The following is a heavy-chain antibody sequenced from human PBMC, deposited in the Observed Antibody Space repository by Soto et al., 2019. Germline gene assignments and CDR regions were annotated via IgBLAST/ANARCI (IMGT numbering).Heavy chain of an antibody. CDR2: IGTAGDT. CDR1: GFTFSSYD. CDR3: ARATLDPLASDI. V-gene: IGHV3-13*01. Sequence: TGGSLRLSCAASGFTFSSYDMHWVRQATGKGLEWVSAIGTAGDTYYPGSVKGRFTISRENAKNSLYLQMNSLRAGGTAVYYCARATLDPLASDIWGQGTMVTVSS. J-gene: IGHJ3*02. D-gene: IGHD3-3*01.